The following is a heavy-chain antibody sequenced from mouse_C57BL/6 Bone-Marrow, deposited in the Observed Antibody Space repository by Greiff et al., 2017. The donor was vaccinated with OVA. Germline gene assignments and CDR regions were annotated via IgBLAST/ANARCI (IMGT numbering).Heavy chain of an antibody. CDR1: GYAFSSSW. Sequence: QVQLQQSGPELVKPGASVKISCKASGYAFSSSWMNWVKQRPGKGLEWIGRIYPGDGDTNYNGKFKGKATLTADKSSSTAYMQLSSLTSEDSAVYFCARRKLGFDYWGQGTTLTVSS. CDR2: IYPGDGDT. CDR3: ARRKLGFDY. V-gene: IGHV1-82*01. J-gene: IGHJ2*01. D-gene: IGHD4-1*01.